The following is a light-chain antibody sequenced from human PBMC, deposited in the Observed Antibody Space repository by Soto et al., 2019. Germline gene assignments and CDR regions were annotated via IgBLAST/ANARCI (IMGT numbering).Light chain of an antibody. Sequence: QSALTQPAAVSGSPGQSITISCTGTSSDVGSYNYVSWYQQHPGKAPKLMIYDVSNRPSGVSDRFSGSKSGNTASLTISGLQAEDEADYYCSSYISSSTSVVFGGGTTLTVL. CDR3: SSYISSSTSVV. V-gene: IGLV2-14*01. CDR2: DVS. CDR1: SSDVGSYNY. J-gene: IGLJ2*01.